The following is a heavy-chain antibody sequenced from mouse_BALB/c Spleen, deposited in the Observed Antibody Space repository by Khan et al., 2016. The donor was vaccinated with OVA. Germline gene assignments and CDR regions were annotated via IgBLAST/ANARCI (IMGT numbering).Heavy chain of an antibody. CDR1: GYTFSSYW. Sequence: QVQLKQSGAELVKAGASVKKSCKASGYTFSSYWMHWVKQRLGQGLEWFAETNPTNGRTYYNEKFKSKATLTVDKSSSTAYMLLSGLTFEDSAVYYCARIKKIEATSIDYWGQGTTLTVSS. V-gene: IGHV1S81*02. J-gene: IGHJ2*01. CDR3: ARIKKIEATSIDY. CDR2: TNPTNGRT. D-gene: IGHD1-1*01.